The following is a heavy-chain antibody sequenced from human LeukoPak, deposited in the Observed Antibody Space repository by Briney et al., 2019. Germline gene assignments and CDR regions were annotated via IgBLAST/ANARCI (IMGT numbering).Heavy chain of an antibody. CDR3: ARGGYSFDY. CDR2: LHPDGSER. V-gene: IGHV3-7*01. J-gene: IGHJ4*02. D-gene: IGHD5-12*01. CDR1: GFTFSDYY. Sequence: GGSLRLSCAASGFTFSDYYMSWIRQAPGKGLEWVARLHPDGSERSYVGSVEGRFTVSGDNAKSSLHLQMNSLRVEDTAVYYCARGGYSFDYLGQGTLVTVSS.